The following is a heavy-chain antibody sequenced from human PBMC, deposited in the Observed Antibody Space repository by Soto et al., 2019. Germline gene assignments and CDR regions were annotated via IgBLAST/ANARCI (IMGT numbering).Heavy chain of an antibody. V-gene: IGHV5-51*01. D-gene: IGHD6-19*01. J-gene: IGHJ4*02. CDR2: SYPGDSDT. CDR1: GYSFTSDW. CDR3: AVLAAVAEFDY. Sequence: PGASLKISCQGSGYSFTSDWIGWVRQMPGKGLEWMGISYPGDSDTRYSPSFQGQVTSSADKSISTAYLQWSSLKASDTAMYYCAVLAAVAEFDYWGQGTLVTVSS.